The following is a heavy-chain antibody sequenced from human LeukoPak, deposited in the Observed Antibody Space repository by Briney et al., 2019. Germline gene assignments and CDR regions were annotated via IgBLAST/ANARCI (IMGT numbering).Heavy chain of an antibody. CDR2: IYYSGST. D-gene: IGHD1-7*01. CDR3: ARARGYNWNYSFDY. V-gene: IGHV4-30-4*08. CDR1: SYSISSGYY. J-gene: IGHJ4*02. Sequence: PSETLSLTRAVSSYSISSGYYWSWIRQPPGKGLEWIGYIYYSGSTYYNPSLKSRVTISVDTSKNQFSLKLSSVTAADTAVYYCARARGYNWNYSFDYWGQGTLVTVSS.